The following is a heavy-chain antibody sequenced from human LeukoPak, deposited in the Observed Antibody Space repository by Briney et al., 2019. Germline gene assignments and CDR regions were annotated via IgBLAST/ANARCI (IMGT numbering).Heavy chain of an antibody. CDR1: GFTARRTF. CDR3: ARYSSDSGSFDP. J-gene: IGHJ5*02. V-gene: IGHV3-53*01. CDR2: IYSGGST. D-gene: IGHD6-19*01. Sequence: PGGSLRLSCAPPGFTARRTFISWVRQAPGKGLGWVSVIYSGGSTDYADSVKGRFTISRDNSKNTLDLQMNSLRAEDTAVYYCARYSSDSGSFDPWGQGTLVTVSS.